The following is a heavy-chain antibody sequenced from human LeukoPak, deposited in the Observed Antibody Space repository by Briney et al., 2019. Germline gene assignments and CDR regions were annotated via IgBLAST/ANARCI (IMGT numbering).Heavy chain of an antibody. D-gene: IGHD3-10*01. CDR3: AKDGSAYYYGSGSYRAKRYYFDY. J-gene: IGHJ4*02. CDR1: GFTFSSYA. CDR2: ISGSGGST. Sequence: TGGSLRLSCAASGFTFSSYAMSWVRQAPGKGLEWVSAISGSGGSTYYADSVKGRFTISRDNSKNTLYLQMNSLRAEDTAVYYCAKDGSAYYYGSGSYRAKRYYFDYWGQGTLVTVSS. V-gene: IGHV3-23*01.